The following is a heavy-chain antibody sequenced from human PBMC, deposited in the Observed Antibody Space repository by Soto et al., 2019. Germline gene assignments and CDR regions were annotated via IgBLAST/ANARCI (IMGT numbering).Heavy chain of an antibody. J-gene: IGHJ5*02. CDR1: GFTFSSYA. D-gene: IGHD2-2*01. Sequence: PGGSLRLSCAASGFTFSSYAMHWVRQAPGKGLEWVAVISYDGSNKYYADSVKGRFTISRDNSKNTLYLQMNSLRAEDAAVYYCARDRFVVVPAALLSWGQGT. V-gene: IGHV3-30-3*01. CDR3: ARDRFVVVPAALLS. CDR2: ISYDGSNK.